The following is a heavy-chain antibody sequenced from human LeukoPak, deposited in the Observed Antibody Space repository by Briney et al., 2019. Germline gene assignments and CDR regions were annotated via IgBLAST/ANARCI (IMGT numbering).Heavy chain of an antibody. CDR2: ISGSGST. D-gene: IGHD3-22*01. V-gene: IGHV4-61*10. CDR1: GSSISRHD. J-gene: IGHJ6*03. CDR3: TRGSIAYYYMDV. Sequence: PSETLSLTCTVSGSSISRHDYSWTWIRQPAGKGLEWIGRISGSGSTNYNPSLKSRVAISVDTSKNQFSLKLSSVTAADTAVYYCTRGSIAYYYMDVWGKGTTVTISS.